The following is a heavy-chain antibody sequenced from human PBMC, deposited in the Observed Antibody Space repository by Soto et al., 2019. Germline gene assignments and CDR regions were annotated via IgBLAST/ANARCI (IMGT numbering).Heavy chain of an antibody. CDR3: ARGRRHCSGVSCSQTKPCAR. J-gene: IGHJ4*02. Sequence: PSETLSLTRAVFGGSSSSHNWNWIRQSAGKGLEWIGEINHNGRTTYNPSLKSRVSILFDTSKNQFSLNLNSMTAADTALYFCARGRRHCSGVSCSQTKPCARWGPGPHVSVS. V-gene: IGHV4-34*01. D-gene: IGHD2-15*01. CDR2: INHNGRT. CDR1: GGSSSSHN.